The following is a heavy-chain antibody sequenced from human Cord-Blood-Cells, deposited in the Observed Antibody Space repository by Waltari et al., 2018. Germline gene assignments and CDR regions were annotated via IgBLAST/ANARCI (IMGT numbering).Heavy chain of an antibody. Sequence: QVQLVQSGAEVKKPGASVKVSCKASGYTFTSYAMHWVRQAPGQRLEWMGWINAGNGNTKYSQKFQGRVTITRDTSASTAYMERSSLRSEDTAVYYWARGGGWYVKSRVGYYFDYWGQGTLVTVSS. V-gene: IGHV1-3*01. CDR1: GYTFTSYA. CDR2: INAGNGNT. CDR3: ARGGGWYVKSRVGYYFDY. D-gene: IGHD6-19*01. J-gene: IGHJ4*02.